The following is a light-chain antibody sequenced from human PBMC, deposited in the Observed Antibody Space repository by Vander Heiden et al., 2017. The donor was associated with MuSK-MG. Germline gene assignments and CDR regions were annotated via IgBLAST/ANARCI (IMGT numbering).Light chain of an antibody. Sequence: AIQLPQSPSSLSASVRDRVTITCRASQDISSALAWYQQKPGKAPKLLIYDASSLESGVPSRFSGSGSGTDFTLTISSLQPDDFATYYCQQFRTFPLTFGGGTKVETK. CDR3: QQFRTFPLT. CDR2: DAS. J-gene: IGKJ4*01. V-gene: IGKV1-13*02. CDR1: QDISSA.